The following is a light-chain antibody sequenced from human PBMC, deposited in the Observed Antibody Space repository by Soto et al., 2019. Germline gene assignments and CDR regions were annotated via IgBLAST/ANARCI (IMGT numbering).Light chain of an antibody. Sequence: DIQMTQSPSSLSASLGDRFTITCQASQDISNYLNWYQQKPGKAPKLLIYDASNLETGVPSRFSGSGSGTDFTFTISSLQPEDIATYYCQQYDNLLLTFGGGTKVDIK. J-gene: IGKJ4*01. CDR2: DAS. CDR1: QDISNY. CDR3: QQYDNLLLT. V-gene: IGKV1-33*01.